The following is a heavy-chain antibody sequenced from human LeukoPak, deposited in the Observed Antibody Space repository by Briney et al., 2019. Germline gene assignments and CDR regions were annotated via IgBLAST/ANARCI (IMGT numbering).Heavy chain of an antibody. V-gene: IGHV3-64D*06. CDR2: ISGNGGST. CDR1: GFTFSNFG. J-gene: IGHJ4*02. Sequence: GWCLRLFCSASGFTFSNFGMHWVRLAPGKGLEYVSAISGNGGSTHYADSVKGRFTISRDNSKNTLYLQMTSLKAEDTAVYYCVKEHCSSTSCFYFDYWGQGTLVTVSS. CDR3: VKEHCSSTSCFYFDY. D-gene: IGHD2-2*01.